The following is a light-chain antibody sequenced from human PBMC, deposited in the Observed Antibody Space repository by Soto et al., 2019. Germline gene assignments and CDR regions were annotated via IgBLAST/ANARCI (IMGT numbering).Light chain of an antibody. CDR2: DNN. V-gene: IGLV1-51*01. CDR1: SSNIGNNY. J-gene: IGLJ3*02. CDR3: GTWDSSLGAVV. Sequence: QSVLTQPPSVSAAPGQTVTISCSGSSSNIGNNYVSWYQQLPGTAPNLLIYDNNKRPSGIPDRFSGSKSGTSATLGITGLQTGDEADYYCGTWDSSLGAVVFGGGTKLTVL.